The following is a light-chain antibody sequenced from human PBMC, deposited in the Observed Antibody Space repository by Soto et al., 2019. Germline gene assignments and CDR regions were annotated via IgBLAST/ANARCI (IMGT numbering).Light chain of an antibody. J-gene: IGKJ1*01. Sequence: EIVLTQSPGTLSLSPGERATLSCRASQSVSSTFLAWYQQKPGQAPRVLIYGASTRATGIPDRFSGSGSGTEFTLPIRRLEPEDFAEYYCQQYDSSRTCGQGTKVE. CDR1: QSVSSTF. V-gene: IGKV3-20*01. CDR2: GAS. CDR3: QQYDSSRT.